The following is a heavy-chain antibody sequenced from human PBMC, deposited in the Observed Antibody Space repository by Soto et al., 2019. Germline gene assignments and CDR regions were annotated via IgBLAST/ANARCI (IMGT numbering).Heavy chain of an antibody. CDR3: ARVTYYDFWSGQPHGMDV. D-gene: IGHD3-3*01. V-gene: IGHV4-31*03. Sequence: SETLSLTCTVSGGSISSGGYYWSWIRQHPGKGLEWIGYIYYSGSTYYNPSLKSRVTISVDTSKNQFSLKLSSVTAADTAVYYCARVTYYDFWSGQPHGMDVWGQGTTVTVSS. CDR2: IYYSGST. J-gene: IGHJ6*02. CDR1: GGSISSGGYY.